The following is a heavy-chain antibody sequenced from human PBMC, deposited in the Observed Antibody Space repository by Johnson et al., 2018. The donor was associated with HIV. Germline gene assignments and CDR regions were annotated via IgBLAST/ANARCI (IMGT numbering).Heavy chain of an antibody. D-gene: IGHD3-9*01. CDR2: ISSSGSTR. J-gene: IGHJ3*02. CDR3: AKDTIAGVKGDSLI. V-gene: IGHV3-11*04. CDR1: EFTFSDYY. Sequence: QMQLVESGGGVVRPGRSLRLSCAACEFTFSDYYMSWIRQAPGPGLEWVSYISSSGSTRYHAASVKRRFTISTDNAKNSLYLQMNSLRAEDTAVYYCAKDTIAGVKGDSLIWGQGTMVTVSS.